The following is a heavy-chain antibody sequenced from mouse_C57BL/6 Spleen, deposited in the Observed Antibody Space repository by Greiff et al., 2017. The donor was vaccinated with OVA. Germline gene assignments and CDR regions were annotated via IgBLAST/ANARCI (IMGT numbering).Heavy chain of an antibody. CDR2: ISGGGGNT. D-gene: IGHD2-2*01. Sequence: VQLKESGGGLVKPGGSLKLSCAASGFTFSSYTMSWVRQTPEKRLEWVATISGGGGNTYYPDSVKGRFTTSRDNAKNTLYLQMSSLRSEDTALYYCARQGGGYYYAMDYWGQGTSVTVSS. CDR1: GFTFSSYT. V-gene: IGHV5-9*01. CDR3: ARQGGGYYYAMDY. J-gene: IGHJ4*01.